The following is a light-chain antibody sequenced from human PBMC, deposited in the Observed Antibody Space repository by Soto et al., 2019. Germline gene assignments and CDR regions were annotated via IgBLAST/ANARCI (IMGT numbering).Light chain of an antibody. CDR3: QQHGYWPRA. CDR1: QSVSSH. V-gene: IGKV3-11*01. Sequence: EIVLTQSPVTLSLSPGERATLSCRASQSVSSHFAWYQQRPGQAPRLLIYDTSNSAPAIPARCSSSGSGTGFSLTISSLEPEDFAVYYCQQHGYWPRAFGQGTKLDIQ. J-gene: IGKJ2*01. CDR2: DTS.